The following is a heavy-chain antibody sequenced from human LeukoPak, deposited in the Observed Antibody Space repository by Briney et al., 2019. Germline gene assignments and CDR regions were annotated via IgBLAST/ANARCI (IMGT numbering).Heavy chain of an antibody. D-gene: IGHD6-19*01. CDR3: AREPRGAVAGIFDY. V-gene: IGHV1-3*01. CDR1: GYTFTSYA. CDR2: VNAGNGNT. Sequence: GASVKVSCKASGYTFTSYAIHWVRQAPGQRLEWMGWVNAGNGNTKYSQKFQGRVTITADESTSTAYMELSSLRSEDTAVYYCAREPRGAVAGIFDYWGQGTLVTVSS. J-gene: IGHJ4*02.